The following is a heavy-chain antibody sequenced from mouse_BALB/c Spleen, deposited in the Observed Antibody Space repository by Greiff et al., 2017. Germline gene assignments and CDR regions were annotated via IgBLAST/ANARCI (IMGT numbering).Heavy chain of an antibody. J-gene: IGHJ4*01. Sequence: EVKVEESGGGLVQPGGSLKLSCAASGFAFSRYWMSWVRQAPGKGLEWIGEINPDSSTINYTPTLKDKFIISRDNAKNTLYLQMSKVRSEDTALYYGARVYGSSPFYAMDYWGQGTSVTVSS. CDR2: INPDSSTI. CDR1: GFAFSRYW. V-gene: IGHV4-1*02. CDR3: ARVYGSSPFYAMDY. D-gene: IGHD1-1*01.